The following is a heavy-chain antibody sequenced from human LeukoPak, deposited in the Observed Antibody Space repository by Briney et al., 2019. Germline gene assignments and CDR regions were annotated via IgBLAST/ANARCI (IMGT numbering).Heavy chain of an antibody. CDR3: ARDPSDIVVVPAEIWGFDP. V-gene: IGHV4-34*01. D-gene: IGHD2-2*01. J-gene: IGHJ5*02. CDR2: INHSGST. Sequence: SETLSLTCAVYGGSFSGYYWSWIRQPPGKGLEWIGEINHSGSTNYNPSLKSRVTISVDTSKNQFSLKLSSVTAADTAVYYCARDPSDIVVVPAEIWGFDPWGQGTLVTVSS. CDR1: GGSFSGYY.